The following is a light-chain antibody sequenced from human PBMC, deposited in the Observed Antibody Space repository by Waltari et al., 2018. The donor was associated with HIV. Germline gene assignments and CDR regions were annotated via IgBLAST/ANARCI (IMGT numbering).Light chain of an antibody. CDR1: SPNIGAGCD. CDR2: GNS. CDR3: QSYDSSLSGSV. Sequence: QSVLTQPPSVSAAPGQRVTIPCTGSSPNIGAGCDVHWYKQLPGTAPKLLIYGNSNRPSGVPDRFSGSKSGTSASLAITGLQAEDEADYYCQSYDSSLSGSVFGGGTKLTVL. V-gene: IGLV1-40*01. J-gene: IGLJ3*02.